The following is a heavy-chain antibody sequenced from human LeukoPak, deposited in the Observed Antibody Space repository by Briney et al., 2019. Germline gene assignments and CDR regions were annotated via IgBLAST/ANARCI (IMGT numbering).Heavy chain of an antibody. Sequence: PSETLSLTCTVSGGSISSGGCYWSWIRQPPGKGLEWIGYIYHSGSTYYNPSLKSRVTISVDRSKNQFSLKLSSVTAADTAVYYCARVGKRIAAAGDAFDIWGQGTMVTVSS. CDR1: GGSISSGGCY. CDR2: IYHSGST. D-gene: IGHD6-13*01. J-gene: IGHJ3*02. V-gene: IGHV4-30-2*01. CDR3: ARVGKRIAAAGDAFDI.